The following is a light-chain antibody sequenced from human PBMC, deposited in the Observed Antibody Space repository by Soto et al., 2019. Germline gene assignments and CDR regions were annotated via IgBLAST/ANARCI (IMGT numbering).Light chain of an antibody. J-gene: IGKJ1*01. Sequence: DIQMTQSPSTLSASVGDRVTITCRASQSISTYLAWYQQKPGKVPKVLIYDASSLESGVPSRFSGSGSGTEFTLTIRSMQTDDFANYYCQQYNSYWWTFGQGTKVDIK. V-gene: IGKV1-5*01. CDR2: DAS. CDR3: QQYNSYWWT. CDR1: QSISTY.